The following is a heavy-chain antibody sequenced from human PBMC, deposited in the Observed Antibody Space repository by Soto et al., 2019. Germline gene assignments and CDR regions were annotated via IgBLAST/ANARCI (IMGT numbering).Heavy chain of an antibody. J-gene: IGHJ6*02. CDR3: AREKVGVPAGPMDV. Sequence: SVKVSCKASGGTFSSYAISWVRQAPGQGLEWMGGIIPIFGTANYAQKFQGRVTITADESTSTAYMELSSLRSEDTAVYYCAREKVGVPAGPMDVWGQGTTVTVS. V-gene: IGHV1-69*13. CDR2: IIPIFGTA. D-gene: IGHD2-2*01. CDR1: GGTFSSYA.